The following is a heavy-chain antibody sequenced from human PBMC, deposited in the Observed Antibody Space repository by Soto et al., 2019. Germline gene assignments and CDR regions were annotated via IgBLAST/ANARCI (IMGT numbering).Heavy chain of an antibody. CDR2: INIDGTTT. CDR3: ARIPYSDTDPCP. D-gene: IGHD1-26*01. V-gene: IGHV3-74*01. Sequence: EAQLVESGGGLVQPGGSLRLSCAASGFAFSTKWMHWVRQGPGKGLVWVSRINIDGTTTNYADSVKGRFTISRDNAKNMLYLQMDSLRAEDTAVYYCARIPYSDTDPCPWGQGTLVTVSS. CDR1: GFAFSTKW. J-gene: IGHJ5*02.